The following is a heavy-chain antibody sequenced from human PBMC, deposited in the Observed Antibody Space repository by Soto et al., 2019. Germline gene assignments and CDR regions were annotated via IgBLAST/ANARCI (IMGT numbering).Heavy chain of an antibody. J-gene: IGHJ6*03. CDR2: IYQSRST. D-gene: IGHD6-19*01. CDR3: ARAAGLLTYYYDMDV. CDR1: GGSISSSNW. V-gene: IGHV4-4*02. Sequence: QVQLQESGPGLVKPSGTLSLTCGVSGGSISSSNWWRWVRQSPGKGLEWIGEIYQSRSTNYNPSLKSRVTISVDKSKNQFSLKLTSVTAADTAVYYCARAAGLLTYYYDMDVWGKGTTVTVSS.